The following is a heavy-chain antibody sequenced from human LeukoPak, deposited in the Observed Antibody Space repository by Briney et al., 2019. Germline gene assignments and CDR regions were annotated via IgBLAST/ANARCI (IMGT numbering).Heavy chain of an antibody. CDR2: IGTAGDT. Sequence: PGGSLRLSCAASGFTFSSYDMHWVHQATGKGLGWVSAIGTAGDTYYADSVKGRFTISRDNSKNTLYLQMNSLRAEDTAVYYCAKDSSVPNKMSGWRDYWGQGTLVTVSS. CDR1: GFTFSSYD. D-gene: IGHD6-19*01. V-gene: IGHV3-13*01. J-gene: IGHJ4*02. CDR3: AKDSSVPNKMSGWRDY.